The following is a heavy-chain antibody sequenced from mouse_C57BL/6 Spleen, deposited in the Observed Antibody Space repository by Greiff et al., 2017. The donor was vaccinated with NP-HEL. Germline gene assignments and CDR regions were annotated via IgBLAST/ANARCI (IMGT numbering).Heavy chain of an antibody. Sequence: EVQLVESGGDLVKPGGSLKLSCAASGFTFSSYGMSWVRQTPDKRLEWVATISSGGSYTYYPDSVKGRFTISRDNAKNTLYLQMSSLKSEDTAMYYCASGQVSPAQGGFYFDYWGQGTTLTVSS. V-gene: IGHV5-6*01. CDR2: ISSGGSYT. J-gene: IGHJ2*01. CDR1: GFTFSSYG. D-gene: IGHD3-2*02. CDR3: ASGQVSPAQGGFYFDY.